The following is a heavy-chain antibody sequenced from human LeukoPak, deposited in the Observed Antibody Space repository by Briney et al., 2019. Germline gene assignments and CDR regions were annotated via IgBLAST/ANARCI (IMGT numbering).Heavy chain of an antibody. V-gene: IGHV3-23*01. J-gene: IGHJ4*02. D-gene: IGHD1-7*01. CDR2: ISGSGGST. Sequence: GGSLRLSCAASGFTFSSYAMSWVRRAPGKGLEWVSAISGSGGSTYYADSVKGRFTISRDNSKNTLYLQMNSLRAEDTAVYYCAKNPKLRSKPYWGQGTLVTVSS. CDR3: AKNPKLRSKPY. CDR1: GFTFSSYA.